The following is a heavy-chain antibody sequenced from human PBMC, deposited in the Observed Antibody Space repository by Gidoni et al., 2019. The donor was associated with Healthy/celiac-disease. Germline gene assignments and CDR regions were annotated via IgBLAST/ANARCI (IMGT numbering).Heavy chain of an antibody. CDR2: TYYRSKWYN. CDR1: GARAPSNRAA. V-gene: IGHV6-1*01. CDR3: AREYSSTLFDP. Sequence: QVPLQQSVPGLVKPSQTLPPPCPISGARAPSNRAASNWLRQSPSRGLEWLGRTYYRSKWYNDYAVSVKSRITINPDTSKNQFSLQLNSVTPEDTAVYYCAREYSSTLFDPWGQGTLVTVSS. D-gene: IGHD6-13*01. J-gene: IGHJ5*02.